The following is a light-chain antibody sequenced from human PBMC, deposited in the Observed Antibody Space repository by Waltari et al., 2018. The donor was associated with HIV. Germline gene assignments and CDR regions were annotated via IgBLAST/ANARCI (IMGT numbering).Light chain of an antibody. Sequence: EIVLTQTPPSLSVTPGQAASISCKSSETLLHSDGKTYFYWYMQKTGQPPQLLMYEVSKRFAGVPDRFSGSGSETDFTLIMSRVEAEDVGVYYCMQSAQFPLTFGGRTKVEIK. J-gene: IGKJ4*01. V-gene: IGKV2D-29*01. CDR3: MQSAQFPLT. CDR2: EVS. CDR1: ETLLHSDGKTY.